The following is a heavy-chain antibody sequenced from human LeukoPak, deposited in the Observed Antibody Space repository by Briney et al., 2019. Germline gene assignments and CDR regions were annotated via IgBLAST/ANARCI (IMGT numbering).Heavy chain of an antibody. Sequence: PSETLSLTCTVSGGSISSSSYYWGWIRQPPGKGLEWIGSIYYSGSTYYNPSLKSRVTISVDTSKNQFSLKLSSVTAADTAVYYCASPVWSLTPYYFGYWGQGTLVTVSS. V-gene: IGHV4-39*01. CDR1: GGSISSSSYY. D-gene: IGHD2-8*01. CDR3: ASPVWSLTPYYFGY. CDR2: IYYSGST. J-gene: IGHJ4*02.